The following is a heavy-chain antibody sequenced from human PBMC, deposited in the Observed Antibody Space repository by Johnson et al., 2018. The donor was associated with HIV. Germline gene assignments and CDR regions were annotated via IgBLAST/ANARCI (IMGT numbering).Heavy chain of an antibody. V-gene: IGHV3-30*18. J-gene: IGHJ3*02. CDR2: ISYAARNK. CDR1: GFTFSPYL. Sequence: QVQLVESGGGVVQPGWSLRLSCAAPGFTFSPYLIHWVRQTPGKGLECVAGISYAARNKYYADSVTGRFTTSRDNSKNTLYLQLNSLRAADTAVYYCAKCIWGSSLIDAFDIWGQGTMVIVTS. CDR3: AKCIWGSSLIDAFDI. D-gene: IGHD6-13*01.